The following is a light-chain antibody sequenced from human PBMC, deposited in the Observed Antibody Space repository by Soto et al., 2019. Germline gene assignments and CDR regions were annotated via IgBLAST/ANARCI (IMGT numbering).Light chain of an antibody. V-gene: IGLV2-14*03. Sequence: QSALTQPASVSGSLGQSITISCTGTSFNNVSWYQQHPGKAPKLIISDVSHRPSGVSHRFSGSQSADTAALTVSGLQPDDEADYFCSSYSITTSLYVFGTGIKVTVL. J-gene: IGLJ1*01. CDR1: SFNN. CDR3: SSYSITTSLYV. CDR2: DVS.